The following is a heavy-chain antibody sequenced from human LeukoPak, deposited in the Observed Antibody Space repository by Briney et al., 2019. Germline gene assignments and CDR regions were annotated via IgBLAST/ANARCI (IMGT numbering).Heavy chain of an antibody. V-gene: IGHV3-30-3*01. CDR3: ARDYYDSSGYYGY. CDR2: ISYDGNNK. J-gene: IGHJ4*02. Sequence: PGRSLRLSCAASGFNFGSYSMHWVGQAPGKGLEWVAVISYDGNNKYYADSVKGRFTISRDNSKNTLYLQMNSLRAEDTAVYYCARDYYDSSGYYGYWGQGTLVTVSS. D-gene: IGHD3-22*01. CDR1: GFNFGSYS.